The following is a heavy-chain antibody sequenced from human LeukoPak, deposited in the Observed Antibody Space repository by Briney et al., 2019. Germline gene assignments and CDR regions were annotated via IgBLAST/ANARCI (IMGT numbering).Heavy chain of an antibody. CDR3: ARGGYGSS. V-gene: IGHV3-74*03. Sequence: PGGSLRLSCVGSGFSFSSDWMHWVRQAPGKGLVWVSRITSDGSSTTYADSVKGRFTVSRDNAKSTLYLHMNSLRAEDTAVYYCARGGYGSSWGQGTLVTVSS. CDR2: ITSDGSST. J-gene: IGHJ4*02. CDR1: GFSFSSDW. D-gene: IGHD5-18*01.